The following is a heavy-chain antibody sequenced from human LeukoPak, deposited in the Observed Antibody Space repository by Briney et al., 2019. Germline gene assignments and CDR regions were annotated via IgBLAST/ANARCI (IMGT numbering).Heavy chain of an antibody. D-gene: IGHD3-16*01. CDR3: ARGARRGVWGSFDSYYFDD. V-gene: IGHV4-34*01. J-gene: IGHJ4*02. CDR1: GGSFSGYY. Sequence: SETLSLTYAVYGGSFSGYYWLWIRHPPGKGLDWIGEINHSGSTNYNPSLMSRVTISVDTSNNQFSLKLRSVTAADTAVYYCARGARRGVWGSFDSYYFDDWGQGTLVTVSS. CDR2: INHSGST.